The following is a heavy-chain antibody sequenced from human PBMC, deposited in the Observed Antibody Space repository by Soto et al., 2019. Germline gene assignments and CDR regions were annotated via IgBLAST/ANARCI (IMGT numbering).Heavy chain of an antibody. D-gene: IGHD3-10*01. J-gene: IGHJ4*02. CDR1: GGSFSGYY. V-gene: IGHV4-34*01. CDR3: ARGHNYGSGSYLNFDY. CDR2: INHSGST. Sequence: PSETLSLTCAVYGGSFSGYYWSWIRQPPGKGLEWIGEINHSGSTNYNPSLKSRVTISVDTSKNQFSLKLSSVTAADTAVYYCARGHNYGSGSYLNFDYWGQGTLVTVSS.